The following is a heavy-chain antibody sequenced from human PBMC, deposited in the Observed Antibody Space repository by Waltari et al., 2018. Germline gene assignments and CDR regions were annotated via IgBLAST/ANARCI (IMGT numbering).Heavy chain of an antibody. Sequence: QVQLQQWGAGLLKPSETLSPTCAVYGRSISSSNWWSWVPQPPGKGLGWIGEIYHSGSTNYNPSLKSRVTISVDKSKNQFSLKLSSVTAADTAVYYCARDPIAVAGGDYWGQGTLVTVSS. CDR3: ARDPIAVAGGDY. J-gene: IGHJ4*02. CDR2: IYHSGST. CDR1: GRSISSSNW. D-gene: IGHD6-19*01. V-gene: IGHV4-4*02.